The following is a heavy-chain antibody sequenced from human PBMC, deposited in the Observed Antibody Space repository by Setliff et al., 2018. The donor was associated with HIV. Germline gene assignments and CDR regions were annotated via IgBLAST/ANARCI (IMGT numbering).Heavy chain of an antibody. CDR1: GFTCSDHY. Sequence: GESLRLSCVASGFTCSDHYMNWIRQAPGKGLEWVSYINNNGDTTYYADSVKGRFTISRDNAKNSLYLQMSNLRVEDTAVYYCARDSPQGWNRPRDMDVWGKGTTVTVSS. J-gene: IGHJ6*03. CDR3: ARDSPQGWNRPRDMDV. V-gene: IGHV3-11*04. D-gene: IGHD1-1*01. CDR2: INNNGDTT.